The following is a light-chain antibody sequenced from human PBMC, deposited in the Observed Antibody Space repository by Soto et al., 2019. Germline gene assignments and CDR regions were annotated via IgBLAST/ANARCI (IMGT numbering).Light chain of an antibody. CDR2: GAS. CDR1: LSVSSR. V-gene: IGKV3-20*01. Sequence: GLTHSPGTLSLSPGERATLSCRSSLSVSSRLAWYQQRPGQAPRLLISGASSRANGVPDRFSGSGSGTDFTLTISRLEPEDFALYYCQQYGASPITFGQGTRLEIK. J-gene: IGKJ5*01. CDR3: QQYGASPIT.